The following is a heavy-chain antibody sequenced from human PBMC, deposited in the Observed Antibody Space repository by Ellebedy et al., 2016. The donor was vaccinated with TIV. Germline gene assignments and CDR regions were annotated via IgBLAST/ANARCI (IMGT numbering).Heavy chain of an antibody. V-gene: IGHV3-23*01. CDR3: RAYGSGGRRAFEH. CDR1: GFTFSDYD. J-gene: IGHJ4*02. D-gene: IGHD3-10*01. Sequence: PGGSLRLSCAASGFTFSDYDMSRVRQAPGKGPEWVSAITNSGAGTYYGNSVKGRFTISRDNSKNTVYLQMNSLRAEDTALYYCRAYGSGGRRAFEHWGQGTLVTVSS. CDR2: ITNSGAGT.